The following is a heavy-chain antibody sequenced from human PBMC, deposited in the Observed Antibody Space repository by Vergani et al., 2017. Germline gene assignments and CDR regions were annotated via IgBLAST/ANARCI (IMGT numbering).Heavy chain of an antibody. CDR1: GFTFSNNE. CDR2: ISGGST. CDR3: ARGGAAATRQFDC. Sequence: EVQLVESRGVLVQPGGSLRLSCAASGFTFSNNEMSWVRQAPGKGLEWVSSISGGSTYYPGSVKGRFTIARDNAKNSLYLQMKSLRAGDTAVYYCARGGAAATRQFDCWGQGSLVTVSS. J-gene: IGHJ4*02. V-gene: IGHV3-38-3*01. D-gene: IGHD6-13*01.